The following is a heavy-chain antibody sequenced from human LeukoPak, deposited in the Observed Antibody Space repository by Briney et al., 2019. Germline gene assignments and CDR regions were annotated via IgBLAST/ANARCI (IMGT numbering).Heavy chain of an antibody. Sequence: PSETLSLTCTVSGGSISSSYWSWIRQPPGKGLEWIGYFYYSGATNYNPSLKSRVTISVDTSKTQLSLQMTSVTAVDTAVYYCARSNARDGYNFGYWGQGTLVTVSS. J-gene: IGHJ4*02. CDR1: GGSISSSY. CDR3: ARSNARDGYNFGY. V-gene: IGHV4-59*08. CDR2: FYYSGAT. D-gene: IGHD5-24*01.